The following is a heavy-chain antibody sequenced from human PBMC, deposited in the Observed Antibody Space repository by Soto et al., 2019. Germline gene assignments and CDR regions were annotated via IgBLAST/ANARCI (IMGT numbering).Heavy chain of an antibody. CDR3: AGLGSGRGYYGSGSYRPRLDY. D-gene: IGHD3-10*01. CDR2: IYYSGRT. V-gene: IGHV4-39*01. CDR1: GGSISSSSYY. Sequence: SETLSLTCTVSGGSISSSSYYWGWIRQPPGKGLEWIGSIYYSGRTYYNPSLKSRVTISVDTSKNQFSLKLSSVTAADTAVYYCAGLGSGRGYYGSGSYRPRLDYWGQGTLVTVSS. J-gene: IGHJ4*02.